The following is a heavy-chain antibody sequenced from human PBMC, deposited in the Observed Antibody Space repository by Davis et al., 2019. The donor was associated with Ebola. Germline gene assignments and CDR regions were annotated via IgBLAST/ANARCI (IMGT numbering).Heavy chain of an antibody. V-gene: IGHV1-69*13. J-gene: IGHJ5*02. CDR1: GGTFSSYA. D-gene: IGHD1-7*01. Sequence: SVKVSCKASGGTFSSYAISWVRQAPGQGLEWMGGIIPIFGTANYAQKFQGRVTITADESTSTAYMELSSLRSEDTAVYYCADRSTTLGWFDPWGQGTLVTVSS. CDR3: ADRSTTLGWFDP. CDR2: IIPIFGTA.